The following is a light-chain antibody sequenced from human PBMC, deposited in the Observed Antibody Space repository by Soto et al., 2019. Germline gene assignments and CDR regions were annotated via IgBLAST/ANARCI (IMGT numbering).Light chain of an antibody. J-gene: IGKJ4*01. CDR2: GAS. CDR1: QSISTY. CDR3: QQLSRYPLT. Sequence: DIQMTQSPSSLSASVGDRVTISCRASQSISTYLHWYQQKAGKAPKLLIYGASSLQSGVPSRFSGSGSGTDFTLTIRALQPEDFATYYCQQLSRYPLTFGGGTKVDIK. V-gene: IGKV1-39*01.